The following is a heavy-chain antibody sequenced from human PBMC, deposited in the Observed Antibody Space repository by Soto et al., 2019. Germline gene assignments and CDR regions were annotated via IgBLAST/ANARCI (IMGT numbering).Heavy chain of an antibody. J-gene: IGHJ3*01. V-gene: IGHV3-72*01. Sequence: EVQLVESGGGLVQPGGSLRLSCLASGFTFSDHYMDWVRQAPGKGLEWVGRIRRKTNGYSTESAASVKGRFAISRDDSKNSLFLQMNSLKLEDTAVYFCARSGGDSSTWSDDTFDVWGQGTKVTVS. D-gene: IGHD6-13*01. CDR2: IRRKTNGYST. CDR3: ARSGGDSSTWSDDTFDV. CDR1: GFTFSDHY.